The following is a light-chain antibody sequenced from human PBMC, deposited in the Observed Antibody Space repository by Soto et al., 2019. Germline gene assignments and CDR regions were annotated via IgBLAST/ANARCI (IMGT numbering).Light chain of an antibody. Sequence: QSVLTQPPSASGTPGQRVTISCSGSSSNIGSNYVYWYQQVPGTAPKLLIYRNNQRPSGVPDRFSSSQSGTSASLAISGLRSEDEADYYCAAWDDSLSGRVFGVGTKLTVL. J-gene: IGLJ3*02. CDR3: AAWDDSLSGRV. CDR1: SSNIGSNY. CDR2: RNN. V-gene: IGLV1-47*01.